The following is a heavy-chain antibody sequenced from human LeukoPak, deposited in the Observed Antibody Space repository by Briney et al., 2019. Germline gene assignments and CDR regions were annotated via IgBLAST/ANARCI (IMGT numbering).Heavy chain of an antibody. D-gene: IGHD3-16*01. CDR1: GYTFTSYA. CDR2: INAGNGNT. Sequence: ASVKVSCKASGYTFTSYAMHWVRQAPGQRLEWMGWINAGNGNTKYSQKFQGRVTITRDTSASTAYMELSSLRSEDTAVYYCARGHIMITFGGVIDYYYYGMDVWGQGTTVTVSS. CDR3: ARGHIMITFGGVIDYYYYGMDV. V-gene: IGHV1-3*01. J-gene: IGHJ6*02.